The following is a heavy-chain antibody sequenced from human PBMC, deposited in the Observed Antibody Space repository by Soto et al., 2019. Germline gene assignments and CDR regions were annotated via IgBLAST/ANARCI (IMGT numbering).Heavy chain of an antibody. CDR3: ARIQEGYYYYGMDV. CDR1: GFSLSTSGMR. J-gene: IGHJ6*02. CDR2: IDWDDDK. Sequence: CGPTLVNPTQTLTLTCTFSGFSLSTSGMRVSWIRQPPGKALEWLALIDWDDDKYYSTSLKTRLTISKDTSKNQVVLTMTNMDPVDTATYYCARIQEGYYYYGMDVWGQGTTVTVSS. V-gene: IGHV2-70*01.